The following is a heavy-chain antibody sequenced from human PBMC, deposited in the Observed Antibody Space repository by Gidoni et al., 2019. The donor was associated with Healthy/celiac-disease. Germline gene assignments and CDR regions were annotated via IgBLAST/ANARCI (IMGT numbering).Heavy chain of an antibody. CDR3: ASCPGAAADYYYYGMDV. J-gene: IGHJ6*02. Sequence: EVQLLESGGGLVQPGGSLRLPCAASGFTFSSYAMSWVRQAPGKGLEWVSAISGSGGSTYYADSVKGRFTISRDNSKNTLYLQMNSLRAEDTAVYYCASCPGAAADYYYYGMDVWGQGTTVTVSS. D-gene: IGHD6-13*01. V-gene: IGHV3-23*01. CDR2: ISGSGGST. CDR1: GFTFSSYA.